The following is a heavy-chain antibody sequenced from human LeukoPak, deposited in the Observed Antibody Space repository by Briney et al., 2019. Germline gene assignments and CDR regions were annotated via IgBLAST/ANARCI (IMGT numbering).Heavy chain of an antibody. D-gene: IGHD1-26*01. J-gene: IGHJ4*02. V-gene: IGHV3-23*01. CDR1: GFTFSSYG. Sequence: GGSPRLSCAASGFTFSSYGMSWVRQAPGKGLEWVSTISGSGGSGSSTYSADSVKGRFTISRDNSKKTVYLQMNSLRAEDTAVYYCAKDRGLVGATPSNFDYWGQGTLVTVSS. CDR3: AKDRGLVGATPSNFDY. CDR2: ISGSGGSGSST.